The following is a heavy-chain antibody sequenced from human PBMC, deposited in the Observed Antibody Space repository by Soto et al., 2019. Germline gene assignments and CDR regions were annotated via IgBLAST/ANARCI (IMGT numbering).Heavy chain of an antibody. CDR2: IIPIFGTA. D-gene: IGHD6-6*01. V-gene: IGHV1-69*06. CDR1: GYIFTAYS. Sequence: GAAVKVSCKASGYIFTAYSMHWVRQAPGQGLEWMGGIIPIFGTANYAQKFQGRVTITADKSTSTAYMELSSLRSEDTAVYYCARKILNSSSIWYFDLWGRGTLVTVSS. CDR3: ARKILNSSSIWYFDL. J-gene: IGHJ2*01.